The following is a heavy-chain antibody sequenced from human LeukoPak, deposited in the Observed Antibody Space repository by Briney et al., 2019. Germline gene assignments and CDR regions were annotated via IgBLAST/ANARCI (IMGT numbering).Heavy chain of an antibody. V-gene: IGHV3-21*01. D-gene: IGHD6-19*01. CDR2: ISSSSSYI. Sequence: VGSLRLSCAASGFTFSSYSMNWVRQAPGKGLEWVSSISSSSSYIYYADSVKGRFTISRDNAKNSLYLQMNSLRAEDTAVYYCARAGIAVAGTLYFDYWGQGTLVTVSS. J-gene: IGHJ4*02. CDR1: GFTFSSYS. CDR3: ARAGIAVAGTLYFDY.